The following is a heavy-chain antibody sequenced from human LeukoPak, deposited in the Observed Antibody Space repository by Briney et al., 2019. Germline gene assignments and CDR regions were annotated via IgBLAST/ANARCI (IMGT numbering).Heavy chain of an antibody. CDR1: GGSLSGSYY. Sequence: SETLSLTCTVSGGSLSGSYYWAWIRQPPGKGLEWIGNIDYRGSTYYNPSLKSRVTISVDTFKNQFSLQLSSVTAADTAAYYCARPRGYCSGGSCQYAFDIWGQGTMLTVSS. V-gene: IGHV4-39*01. J-gene: IGHJ3*02. CDR2: IDYRGST. CDR3: ARPRGYCSGGSCQYAFDI. D-gene: IGHD2-15*01.